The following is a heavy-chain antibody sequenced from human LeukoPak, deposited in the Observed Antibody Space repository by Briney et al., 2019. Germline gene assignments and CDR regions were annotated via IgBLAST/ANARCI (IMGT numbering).Heavy chain of an antibody. Sequence: PGGSLRLSCAASGFTVSSNYMSWVRQAPGKGLEWVSVIYSGGSTYYADSVKGRFTISRDNSKNTLYLQMNSLRAEDTAVYYCARVGGSYSFPYYYYYMDVWGKGTTVTVSS. J-gene: IGHJ6*03. CDR2: IYSGGST. D-gene: IGHD1-26*01. CDR3: ARVGGSYSFPYYYYYMDV. V-gene: IGHV3-66*02. CDR1: GFTVSSNY.